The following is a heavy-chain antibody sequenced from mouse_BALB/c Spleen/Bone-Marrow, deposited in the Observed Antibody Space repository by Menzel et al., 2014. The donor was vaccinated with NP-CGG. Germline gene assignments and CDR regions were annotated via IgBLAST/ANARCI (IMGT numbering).Heavy chain of an antibody. J-gene: IGHJ3*01. Sequence: QVQLQQSGAELVKPGASVRLSCKASGYTFTNYYMYWVKQRPGQGLEWIGEINPSNGGTNFNEKFKSKATLTVDKSSNTTYMQLSRLKSEESAVYYCARSGNYLFAYWGQGTLVTGSA. CDR1: GYTFTNYY. CDR3: ARSGNYLFAY. CDR2: INPSNGGT. D-gene: IGHD2-1*01. V-gene: IGHV1S81*02.